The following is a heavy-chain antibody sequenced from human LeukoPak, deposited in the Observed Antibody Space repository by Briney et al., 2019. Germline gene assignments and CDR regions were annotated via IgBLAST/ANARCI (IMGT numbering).Heavy chain of an antibody. CDR2: INHSGST. J-gene: IGHJ6*02. CDR1: GGSFSGYY. CDR3: ARAGSYYYYGMDV. V-gene: IGHV4-34*01. D-gene: IGHD3-10*01. Sequence: SETLSLTCAVYGGSFSGYYWSWIRQPPGKGLEWIGEINHSGSTNYNPSLKSRVTISVDTSKNQFSLKLSSVTAADTAVYYCARAGSYYYYGMDVWGQGTTVTVSS.